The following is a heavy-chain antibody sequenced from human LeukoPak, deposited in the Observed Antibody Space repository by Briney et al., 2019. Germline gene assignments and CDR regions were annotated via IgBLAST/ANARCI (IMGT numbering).Heavy chain of an antibody. V-gene: IGHV3-23*01. Sequence: GGSLRLSCAPSGFTFSGYARRWVRQAPGKGLEWVSAISGSGGSTYYADSVTGRFTISRDKSKNTLYQQMNSLRAADTAVYYCAKAYCSSTSCWKYYFDYWGQGALVTVSS. CDR1: GFTFSGYA. D-gene: IGHD2-2*01. CDR2: ISGSGGST. CDR3: AKAYCSSTSCWKYYFDY. J-gene: IGHJ4*02.